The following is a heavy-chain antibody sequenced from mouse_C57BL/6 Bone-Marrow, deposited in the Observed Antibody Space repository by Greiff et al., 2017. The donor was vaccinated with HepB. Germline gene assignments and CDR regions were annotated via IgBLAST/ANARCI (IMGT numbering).Heavy chain of an antibody. CDR1: GFTFSSYA. Sequence: EVNVVESGEGLVKPGGSLKLSCAASGFTFSSYAMSWVRQTPEKRLEWVAYISSGGDYIYYADTVKGRFTISRDNARNTLYLQMSRLKSEDTAMYYCTRVCYGYADGRLFDYWGQGTTLTVSS. D-gene: IGHD2-2*01. V-gene: IGHV5-9-1*02. CDR2: ISSGGDYI. CDR3: TRVCYGYADGRLFDY. J-gene: IGHJ2*01.